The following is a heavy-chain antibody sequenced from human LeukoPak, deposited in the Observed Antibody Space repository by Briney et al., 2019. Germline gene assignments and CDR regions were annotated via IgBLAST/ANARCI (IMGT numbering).Heavy chain of an antibody. CDR1: GFSFNSYW. J-gene: IGHJ3*02. CDR2: VNNDGTGT. D-gene: IGHD1-14*01. V-gene: IGHV3-74*01. Sequence: GGSLRLSCAASGFSFNSYWMYWVRQVPGKGLVWVSRVNNDGTGTTYADSVKGRFPISRDNAKNTVYLQMNSLRDEDTAVYYCARGGPDHAFDIWGQGTMVTVSS. CDR3: ARGGPDHAFDI.